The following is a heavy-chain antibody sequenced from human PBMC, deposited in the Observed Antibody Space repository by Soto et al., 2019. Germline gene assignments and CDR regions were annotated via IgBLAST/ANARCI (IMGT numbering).Heavy chain of an antibody. D-gene: IGHD6-19*01. Sequence: SATKCLPSPVSGGSRSNPYGLWIRQPPGKGLEWIGYIYYSGSTNYNPSLKSRVTISVDTSKHQFSLKLRSVTTADTAVYYCGRAPAVAGIDYWGEGTLVPFSP. V-gene: IGHV4-59*11. J-gene: IGHJ4*02. CDR3: GRAPAVAGIDY. CDR2: IYYSGST. CDR1: GGSRSNPY.